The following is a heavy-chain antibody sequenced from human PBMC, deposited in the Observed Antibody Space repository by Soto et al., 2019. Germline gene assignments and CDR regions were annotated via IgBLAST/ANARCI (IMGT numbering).Heavy chain of an antibody. J-gene: IGHJ6*02. V-gene: IGHV1-8*01. CDR1: GYTFSSYD. CDR3: AGVPFITVTQGQYYYLLMEV. CDR2: MNPNTGDT. D-gene: IGHD4-17*01. Sequence: QEQLEQSGAEVKKPGASVKVSCKASGYTFSSYDINWVRQATGQGLEWMGWMNPNTGDTGYAHKCQGRVTMTRNTASSTPYWELSGLRSDDPALYYCAGVPFITVTQGQYYYLLMEVWGQGTTVTVSS.